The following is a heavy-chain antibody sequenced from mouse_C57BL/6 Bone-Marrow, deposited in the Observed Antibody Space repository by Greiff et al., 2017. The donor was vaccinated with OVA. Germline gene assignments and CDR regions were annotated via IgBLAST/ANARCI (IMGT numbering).Heavy chain of an antibody. Sequence: VKLVESGPGLVQPSQSLSITCTVSGFSLTSYGVHWVRQSPGKGLEWLGVIWSGGSTDYNAAFISRLSISKDNSKSQVFFKMNSLQADDTAIYYCARRQLRLHLFYAMDYWGQGTSVTVSS. CDR2: IWSGGST. J-gene: IGHJ4*01. V-gene: IGHV2-2*01. CDR1: GFSLTSYG. CDR3: ARRQLRLHLFYAMDY. D-gene: IGHD3-2*02.